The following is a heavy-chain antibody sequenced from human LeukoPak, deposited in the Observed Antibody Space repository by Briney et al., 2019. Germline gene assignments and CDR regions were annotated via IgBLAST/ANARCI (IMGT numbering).Heavy chain of an antibody. CDR2: ISYSGST. J-gene: IGHJ4*02. CDR1: GVSVSSGSCN. D-gene: IGHD1-1*01. V-gene: IGHV4-61*01. Sequence: SETLSLTCTVSGVSVSSGSCNWSWIRQPPGKGLEWIGYISYSGSTDYHPSLKSRVTISVDTSKKQFSLKLSSVTAADTAVYYCARKKTGTNVCFDHWGQGTLVTVSS. CDR3: ARKKTGTNVCFDH.